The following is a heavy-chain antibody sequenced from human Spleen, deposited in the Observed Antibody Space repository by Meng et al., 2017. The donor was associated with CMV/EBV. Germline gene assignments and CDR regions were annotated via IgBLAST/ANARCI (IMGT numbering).Heavy chain of an antibody. Sequence: GESLKISCAASGFTVSSNYMSWVRQAPGKGLEWVSSISSSSSYIYYADSVKGRFTISRDNAKNSLYLQMNSLRAEDTAVYYCARDLVLESDAFDIWGQGTMVTVSS. CDR1: GFTVSSNY. CDR2: ISSSSSYI. J-gene: IGHJ3*02. V-gene: IGHV3-21*01. CDR3: ARDLVLESDAFDI. D-gene: IGHD5-24*01.